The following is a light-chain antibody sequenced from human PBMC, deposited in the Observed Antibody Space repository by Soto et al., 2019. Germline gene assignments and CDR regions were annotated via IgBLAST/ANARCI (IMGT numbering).Light chain of an antibody. J-gene: IGKJ4*01. CDR3: QQANSFPLT. Sequence: DLQMTQSPSSVSASVGDSVTITCRASQGVYSWLAWYQQKPGKAPKLLIYSTSNLQSGVPSRFSGSGAGTDFTLTISSLQPEDSATYFCQQANSFPLTFGGGTKVEIK. CDR2: STS. V-gene: IGKV1-12*01. CDR1: QGVYSW.